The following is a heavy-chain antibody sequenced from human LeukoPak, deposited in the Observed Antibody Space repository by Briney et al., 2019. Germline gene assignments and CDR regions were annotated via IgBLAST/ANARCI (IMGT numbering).Heavy chain of an antibody. V-gene: IGHV3-21*01. CDR2: ISSGSSYI. D-gene: IGHD2-15*01. CDR3: AGHEVVVVAADFDY. Sequence: PGGSLRLSCAASGFTFSSYSMNWVRQAPGKGLECVSSISSGSSYIYYAHSGKGRFTISRDNAKNSLYLQMNSLRAEDTAVYYCAGHEVVVVAADFDYWGQGTLVTVSS. J-gene: IGHJ4*02. CDR1: GFTFSSYS.